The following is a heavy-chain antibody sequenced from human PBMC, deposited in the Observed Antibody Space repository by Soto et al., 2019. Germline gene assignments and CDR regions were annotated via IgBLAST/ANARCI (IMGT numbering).Heavy chain of an antibody. J-gene: IGHJ4*02. CDR3: AKSPNFYCSSPNCYKYYFDH. D-gene: IGHD2-2*02. V-gene: IGHV3-30*18. CDR1: GFTFNTYG. Sequence: GGSLRLSCAASGFTFNTYGMHWVRQAPGKGLEWVAVISYDGSEKYYVDSVKGRFTISKDNSKNTPYLQMSSLRPEDTAVYYCAKSPNFYCSSPNCYKYYFDHWGQGTRVTVSS. CDR2: ISYDGSEK.